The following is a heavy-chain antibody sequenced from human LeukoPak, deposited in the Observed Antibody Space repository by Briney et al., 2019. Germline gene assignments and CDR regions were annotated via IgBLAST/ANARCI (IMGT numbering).Heavy chain of an antibody. CDR1: GFTVSGNY. CDR2: IYSGGTT. D-gene: IGHD5-18*01. CDR3: AKKSFRSGYSYGTSFDY. J-gene: IGHJ4*02. V-gene: IGHV3-53*01. Sequence: GGSLRLSCAVSGFTVSGNYMSWVRQAPGKGLEWVSLIYSGGTTYYADSVKGRFTISRDNSKNTLYLQMNSLRAEDTAVYYCAKKSFRSGYSYGTSFDYWGQGTLVTVSS.